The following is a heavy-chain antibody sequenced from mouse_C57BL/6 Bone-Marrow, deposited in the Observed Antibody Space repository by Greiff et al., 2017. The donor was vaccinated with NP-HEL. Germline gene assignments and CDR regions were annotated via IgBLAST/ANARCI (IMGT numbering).Heavy chain of an antibody. CDR3: SSAYYDYAGYAVDY. D-gene: IGHD2-4*01. CDR2: ISDGGSYT. V-gene: IGHV5-4*03. Sequence: EVKVVEPGGGLVKPGGSLKFSCAASGFTFSSYAMPWVRQTPEKGLEWVATISDGGSYTYYPDNVKCRFTISRDNAKNNLYLQMSHLKSEDTAMYFCSSAYYDYAGYAVDYWGQGTSVTVSA. CDR1: GFTFSSYA. J-gene: IGHJ4*01.